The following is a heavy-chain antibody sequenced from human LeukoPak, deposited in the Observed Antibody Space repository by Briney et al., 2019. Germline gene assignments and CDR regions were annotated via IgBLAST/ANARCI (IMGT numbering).Heavy chain of an antibody. V-gene: IGHV3-21*04. D-gene: IGHD6-13*01. CDR2: ISSSSSYI. J-gene: IGHJ4*02. CDR3: AKDGLEAAAGSFDY. CDR1: GFTFSSYS. Sequence: GGSLRLSCAASGFTFSSYSMNWVRQAPGKGLEWVSSISSSSSYIYYADSVKGRFTISRDNSKNTLYLQMNSLRAEDTAVYYCAKDGLEAAAGSFDYWAQGTLVTVSS.